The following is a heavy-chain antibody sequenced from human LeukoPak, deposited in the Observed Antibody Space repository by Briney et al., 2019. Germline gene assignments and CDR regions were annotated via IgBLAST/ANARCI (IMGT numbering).Heavy chain of an antibody. CDR3: ARGRDYYGSGAHYYMDV. CDR2: INHSGST. CDR1: GGSFSGYY. Sequence: SETLSLPCAVYGGSFSGYYWSWIRQPPGKGLEWIGEINHSGSTNYNPSLKSRVTISVDTSKNQFSLKLSSVTAADTAVYYCARGRDYYGSGAHYYMDVWGKGTTVTVSS. J-gene: IGHJ6*03. D-gene: IGHD3-10*01. V-gene: IGHV4-34*01.